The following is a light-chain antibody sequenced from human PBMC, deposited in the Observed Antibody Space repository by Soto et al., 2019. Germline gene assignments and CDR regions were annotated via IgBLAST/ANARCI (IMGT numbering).Light chain of an antibody. V-gene: IGKV3-20*01. J-gene: IGKJ1*01. CDR3: QQYGSSSWT. CDR1: QSISSSY. Sequence: EIVLTQSPGTLSLSPGKRATLSCRASQSISSSYLARYQQRPGQAPRLLIYGASSRATGIPDRFSGSGSGTEFTLTISRLEPDDFAVYYCQQYGSSSWTFGQGTKVDIK. CDR2: GAS.